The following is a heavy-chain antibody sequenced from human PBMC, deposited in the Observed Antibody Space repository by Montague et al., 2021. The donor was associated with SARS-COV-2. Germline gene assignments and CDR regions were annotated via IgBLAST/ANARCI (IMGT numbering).Heavy chain of an antibody. CDR1: GGSISSSNW. J-gene: IGHJ4*02. CDR2: IYHSGNT. CDR3: ASSSVLGAHRFDY. D-gene: IGHD4/OR15-4a*01. V-gene: IGHV4-4*02. Sequence: SETLSLTCAVSGGSISSSNWWSWVRQPPGKGLECIGEIYHSGNTNYKPSLQSRFTISVDKSKNQFSLRLSSVTAADTAVYYCASSSVLGAHRFDYWGQGTLVTVSS.